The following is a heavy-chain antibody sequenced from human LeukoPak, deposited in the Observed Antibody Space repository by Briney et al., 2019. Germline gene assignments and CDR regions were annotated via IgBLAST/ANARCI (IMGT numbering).Heavy chain of an antibody. J-gene: IGHJ1*01. Sequence: PGGSLRLSCAASGFTFSSYAMSWVRQAPGKGLEGVSAISGSGGSTYYADSVKDRFTLSRDNSKNTLYLQMNSLRAEDTAVYYCANPSNYGDFLNWGQGTLVTVSS. V-gene: IGHV3-23*01. CDR1: GFTFSSYA. D-gene: IGHD4-17*01. CDR3: ANPSNYGDFLN. CDR2: ISGSGGST.